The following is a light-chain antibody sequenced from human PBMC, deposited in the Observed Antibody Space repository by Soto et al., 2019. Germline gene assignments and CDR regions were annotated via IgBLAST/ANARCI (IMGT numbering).Light chain of an antibody. CDR3: QQRSNWPFIT. J-gene: IGKJ5*01. CDR1: QSVSSNY. CDR2: RAS. Sequence: EIVMTQSPDTLYVSPGERATLSCRASQSVSSNYLAWYQQKPGQTPKVLVYRASTRATGIPARFSGSGSGTDFTLTISSLEPEDFAVYYCQQRSNWPFITFGQGTRLEIK. V-gene: IGKV3-11*01.